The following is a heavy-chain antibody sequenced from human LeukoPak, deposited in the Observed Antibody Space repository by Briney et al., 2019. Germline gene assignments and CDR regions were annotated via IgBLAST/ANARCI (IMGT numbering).Heavy chain of an antibody. CDR1: GDSVSSNSAA. V-gene: IGHV6-1*01. CDR2: TYYRSKWYN. CDR3: ARSIVGATIFIGTIPLDY. J-gene: IGHJ4*02. Sequence: SQTLSLTCAISGDSVSSNSAAWNWIRQSPSRGLEWLGRTYYRSKWYNDYAVSVKSRITINPDTSKNQFSLQLNSVTPEDTAVYYCARSIVGATIFIGTIPLDYWGQGTLVTVSS. D-gene: IGHD1-26*01.